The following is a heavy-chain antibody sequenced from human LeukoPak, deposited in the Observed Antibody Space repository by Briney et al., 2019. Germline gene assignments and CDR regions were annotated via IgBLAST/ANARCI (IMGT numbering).Heavy chain of an antibody. Sequence: GGSLRLSCAASGFSLSGYWMSWVRQAPGKGLEWVARLHADGNEKYYVDSVKGRFTVSRDNAKNSLYLQMNSLRVEDTAVYYCARGGYSFDYLGQGTLATVSS. CDR3: ARGGYSFDY. V-gene: IGHV3-7*01. CDR1: GFSLSGYW. CDR2: LHADGNEK. J-gene: IGHJ4*02. D-gene: IGHD5-12*01.